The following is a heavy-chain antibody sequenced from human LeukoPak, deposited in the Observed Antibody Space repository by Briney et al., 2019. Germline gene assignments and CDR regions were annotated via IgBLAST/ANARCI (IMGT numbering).Heavy chain of an antibody. D-gene: IGHD3-22*01. CDR1: GFTFGSYA. CDR3: ARDKSSGYYYFDY. CDR2: INSPGGST. J-gene: IGHJ4*02. V-gene: IGHV3-23*01. Sequence: GRSLRLSCAASGFTFGSYAMHWVRQAPGKGLEWVSAINSPGGSTYYADSVKGRFTISRDNSKNTLYLQMNSLRAEDTALYYCARDKSSGYYYFDYWGQGSLVTVSS.